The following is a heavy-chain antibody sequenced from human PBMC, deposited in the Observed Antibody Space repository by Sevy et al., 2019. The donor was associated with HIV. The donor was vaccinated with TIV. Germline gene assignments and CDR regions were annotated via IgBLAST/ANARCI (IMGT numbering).Heavy chain of an antibody. CDR1: GGSISRGGYY. CDR2: VYYSGST. V-gene: IGHV4-31*03. J-gene: IGHJ4*02. Sequence: SETLSLTSTVSGGSISRGGYYWSWIRQHPGKRLGWIGYVYYSGSTYYNPSLKSRVTISVDTSKNQFSLKLSSVTAADTAVYYCASGGGLELPIDYWGQGTLVTVSS. D-gene: IGHD1-7*01. CDR3: ASGGGLELPIDY.